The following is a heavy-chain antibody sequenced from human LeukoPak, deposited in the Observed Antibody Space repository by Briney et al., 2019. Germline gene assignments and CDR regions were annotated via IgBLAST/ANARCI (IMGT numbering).Heavy chain of an antibody. J-gene: IGHJ1*01. V-gene: IGHV1-46*01. Sequence: ASVKVSCKASGYTFTSYYMHWVRQAPGQGLEWMGIINPSGGSTSYAQKFQGRGTMTRDTSTSTVYMELSSLRSEDTAVYYCARDNGSGSSSLRAEDEYFQHWGQGTLVTVSS. CDR2: INPSGGST. CDR1: GYTFTSYY. CDR3: ARDNGSGSSSLRAEDEYFQH. D-gene: IGHD6-6*01.